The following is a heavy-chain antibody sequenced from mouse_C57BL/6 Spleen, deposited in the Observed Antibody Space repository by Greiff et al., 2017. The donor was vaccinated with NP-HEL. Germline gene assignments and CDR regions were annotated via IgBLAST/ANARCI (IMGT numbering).Heavy chain of an antibody. V-gene: IGHV1-55*01. CDR2: IYPGSGST. CDR1: GYTFTSYW. Sequence: QVQLQQPGAELVKPGASVKMSCKASGYTFTSYWITWVKQRPGQGLEWIGDIYPGSGSTNYNEKFKSKATLTVDTSSSTAYMQLSSLTSEDSAVYYCARWGDYYEGGWYFDVWGTGTTVTVSS. D-gene: IGHD1-1*01. CDR3: ARWGDYYEGGWYFDV. J-gene: IGHJ1*03.